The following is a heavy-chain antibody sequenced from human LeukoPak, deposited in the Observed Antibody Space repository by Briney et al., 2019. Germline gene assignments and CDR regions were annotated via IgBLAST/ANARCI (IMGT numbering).Heavy chain of an antibody. Sequence: GGSLRLSCAASGFTLSSYAMSWVRQAPGKGLEWVSAISGSGGSTYYADSVKGRFTISRDNSKNTLYLQMNSLRAEDTAVYYCARYSSSSPSFDYWGQGTLVTVSS. D-gene: IGHD6-13*01. CDR2: ISGSGGST. CDR1: GFTLSSYA. J-gene: IGHJ4*02. V-gene: IGHV3-23*01. CDR3: ARYSSSSPSFDY.